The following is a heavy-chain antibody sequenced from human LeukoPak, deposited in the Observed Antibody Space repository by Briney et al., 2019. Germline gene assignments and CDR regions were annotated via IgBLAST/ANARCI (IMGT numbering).Heavy chain of an antibody. V-gene: IGHV3-30*02. J-gene: IGHJ5*02. Sequence: PGGSLRLXCAASGFTFSSYGMHWVRQAPGKGLEWVAFIRYDGSNKYYADSVKGRFTISRDNSKNTLYLQMNSLRAEDTAVYYCAKDSFSHCSSTSCYTFNWFDPWGQGNLVTVSS. D-gene: IGHD2-2*02. CDR2: IRYDGSNK. CDR1: GFTFSSYG. CDR3: AKDSFSHCSSTSCYTFNWFDP.